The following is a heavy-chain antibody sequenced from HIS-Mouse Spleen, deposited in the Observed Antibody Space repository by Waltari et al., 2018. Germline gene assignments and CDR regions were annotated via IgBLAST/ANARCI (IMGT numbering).Heavy chain of an antibody. CDR1: GGSISSSSYY. Sequence: QLQLQESGPGLVKPSETLSLTCTVPGGSISSSSYYWGWIRQPPGKGLVWIGSIYYSGSTYYNPSLKSRVTISVDTSKNQFSLKLSSVTAADTAVYYCARDRSRQLVNWFDPWGQGTLVTVSS. CDR3: ARDRSRQLVNWFDP. CDR2: IYYSGST. V-gene: IGHV4-39*07. J-gene: IGHJ5*02. D-gene: IGHD6-6*01.